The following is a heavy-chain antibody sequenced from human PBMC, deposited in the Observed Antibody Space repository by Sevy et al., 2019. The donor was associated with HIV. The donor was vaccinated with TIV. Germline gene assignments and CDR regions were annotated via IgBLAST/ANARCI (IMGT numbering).Heavy chain of an antibody. CDR1: GFTFSNYN. CDR3: ARDRDTIVKNKYYYYGMDV. D-gene: IGHD3-22*01. V-gene: IGHV3-21*01. J-gene: IGHJ6*02. CDR2: ISSSSGSI. Sequence: GGSLRLSCAASGFTFSNYNMTWVRQAPGKGLEWVSFISSSSGSIYYADSLKGRFTVSRDNAKNSLYLQMNSLSAEDTAVYYCARDRDTIVKNKYYYYGMDVWGQGTTVTVSS.